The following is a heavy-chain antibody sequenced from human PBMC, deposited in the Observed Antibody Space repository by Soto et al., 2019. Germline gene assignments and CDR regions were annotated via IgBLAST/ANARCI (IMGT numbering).Heavy chain of an antibody. J-gene: IGHJ4*02. CDR2: ISSTSIYM. V-gene: IGHV3-21*01. CDR3: ARVWLRDPWMY. D-gene: IGHD5-12*01. Sequence: EVQLVESGGGLVKPGGSLRLSCAASGFTFSTYNMNWVRQAPGKGLVWVSSISSTSIYMYYANSLKGRFTISRDNAKNSLYRQMNSLRAEDTAVYYCARVWLRDPWMYWGQGTLVTVSS. CDR1: GFTFSTYN.